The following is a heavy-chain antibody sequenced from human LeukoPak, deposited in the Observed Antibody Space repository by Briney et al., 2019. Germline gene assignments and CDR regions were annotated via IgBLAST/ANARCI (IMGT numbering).Heavy chain of an antibody. D-gene: IGHD3-3*01. V-gene: IGHV3-23*01. Sequence: PGGSLRLSCAAPGFTFSRYALNWARQAPGKGLEWVSTVSVSGGSTYYADSVKGRFTISRDNSENTLHLQMNSLRAEDTAVYYCAKDVKAGSGDYYFDYWGQGTLVTVSS. CDR2: VSVSGGST. J-gene: IGHJ4*02. CDR3: AKDVKAGSGDYYFDY. CDR1: GFTFSRYA.